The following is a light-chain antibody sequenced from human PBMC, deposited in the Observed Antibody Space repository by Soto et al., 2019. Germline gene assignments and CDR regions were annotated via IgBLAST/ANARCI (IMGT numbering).Light chain of an antibody. V-gene: IGKV3-20*01. CDR3: QQYGSSIAWT. CDR2: GAS. J-gene: IGKJ1*01. Sequence: ETVLTQSPGTLSLSPGEGATLSCRASQSVSSSYLAWYQQKPGQAPRLLIYGASSRATGIPARFSGSGSGTDFTLTISRLEPEDFAVYYCQQYGSSIAWTFGQGTKVEIK. CDR1: QSVSSSY.